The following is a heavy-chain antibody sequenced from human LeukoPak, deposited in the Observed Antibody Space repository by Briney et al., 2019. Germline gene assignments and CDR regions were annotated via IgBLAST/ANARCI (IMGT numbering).Heavy chain of an antibody. Sequence: PSETLSLTCTVSGGSISSSTYYWGWIRQPPGKGLEWIGYIYYTGSTYCNPSLKSRVTISVNTSKNQFSLKLSSVTAADTAVYYCARGEVVAATLYYYYYMDVWGKGTTVTVSS. CDR3: ARGEVVAATLYYYYYMDV. CDR1: GGSISSSTYY. V-gene: IGHV4-39*07. CDR2: IYYTGST. D-gene: IGHD2-15*01. J-gene: IGHJ6*03.